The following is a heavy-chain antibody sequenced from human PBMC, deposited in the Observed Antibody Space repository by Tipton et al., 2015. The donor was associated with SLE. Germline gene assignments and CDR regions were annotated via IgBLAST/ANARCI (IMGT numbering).Heavy chain of an antibody. J-gene: IGHJ3*02. V-gene: IGHV3-64D*06. D-gene: IGHD3-22*01. CDR2: ISSDGGST. Sequence: VQLVQSGGGEVQPGRSLRLSCAASGFTFSTYGMHWVRQAPGKGLEYVSAISSDGGSTYYADSVKGRFTMSRDNSKNNLYLQMSILRPEDTAVYYCVKGRNYYYDSNDDAFDIWGQGTMVTVSS. CDR3: VKGRNYYYDSNDDAFDI. CDR1: GFTFSTYG.